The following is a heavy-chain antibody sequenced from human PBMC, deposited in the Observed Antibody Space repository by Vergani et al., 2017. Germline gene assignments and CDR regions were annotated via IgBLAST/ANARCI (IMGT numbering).Heavy chain of an antibody. D-gene: IGHD6-19*01. V-gene: IGHV4-59*01. CDR1: GGSISSYY. J-gene: IGHJ5*02. CDR3: ARGGGSGFDP. CDR2: IYYSGST. Sequence: QVQLQESGPGLVKPSETLSLTCTVSGGSISSYYWSWIRQPPGKGLEWIGYIYYSGSTNYNPSLKSRVTISVDTSKNQFSLKLSSVTAADTAVYYCARGGGSGFDPWGQGTLVTVSS.